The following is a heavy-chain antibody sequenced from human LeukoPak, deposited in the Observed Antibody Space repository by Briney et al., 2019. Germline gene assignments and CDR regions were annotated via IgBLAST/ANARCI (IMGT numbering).Heavy chain of an antibody. CDR2: LIQDGREK. CDR3: ASWGSVAGQRALDY. CDR1: GFTFSRYW. D-gene: IGHD6-19*01. J-gene: IGHJ4*02. Sequence: GGSLRLSCVASGFTFSRYWMTWVRQALGKGLEWVATLIQDGREKHYVDSVKGRFTISRDNTKNSVYLEMNSLRAEDTAVYFCASWGSVAGQRALDYWGQGTLVTVSS. V-gene: IGHV3-7*03.